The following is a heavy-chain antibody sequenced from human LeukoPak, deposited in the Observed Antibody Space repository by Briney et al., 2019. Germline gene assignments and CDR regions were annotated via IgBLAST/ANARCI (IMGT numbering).Heavy chain of an antibody. CDR2: ISTSSSYI. Sequence: PGGSLRLSCAASGFTFSSYSMNWVRQAPGKGLEWVSSISTSSSYIYYADSVKGRFTISRDNAKNSLYLQMNSLRAEDTAVYYCTSPYYYDSSGYRNDAFDIWGQGTMVTVSS. CDR3: TSPYYYDSSGYRNDAFDI. V-gene: IGHV3-21*01. CDR1: GFTFSSYS. J-gene: IGHJ3*02. D-gene: IGHD3-22*01.